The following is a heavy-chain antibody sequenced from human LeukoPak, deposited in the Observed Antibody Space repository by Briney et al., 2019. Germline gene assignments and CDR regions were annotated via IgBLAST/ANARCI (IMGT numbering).Heavy chain of an antibody. CDR2: IYPGDSDT. CDR3: ARQTGYTSSWYDY. D-gene: IGHD6-13*01. Sequence: GGSLKISCRVSGYSFTVYWIGWVRQLPGKGLEWMGIIYPGDSDTRYSPSFQGQVTISADKSLTTAYLQWSSLKASDTAMYYCARQTGYTSSWYDYWGQGTLVTVSS. CDR1: GYSFTVYW. V-gene: IGHV5-51*01. J-gene: IGHJ4*02.